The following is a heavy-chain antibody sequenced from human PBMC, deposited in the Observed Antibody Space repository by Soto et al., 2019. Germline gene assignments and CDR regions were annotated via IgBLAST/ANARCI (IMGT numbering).Heavy chain of an antibody. CDR3: AKDRSTYYLVPPFDP. CDR1: GFTFSSYW. J-gene: IGHJ5*02. Sequence: GGSLRLSCAASGFTFSSYWMHWVRQAPGKGLEWVSSISSSSSYIYYADSVKGRFTISRDNSKNTLYLQMNSLRAEDTAVYYCAKDRSTYYLVPPFDPWGQGTLVTVSS. D-gene: IGHD3-10*01. CDR2: ISSSSSYI. V-gene: IGHV3-21*04.